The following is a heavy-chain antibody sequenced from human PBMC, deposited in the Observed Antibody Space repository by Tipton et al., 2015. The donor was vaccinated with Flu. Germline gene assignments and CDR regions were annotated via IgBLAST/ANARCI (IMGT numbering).Heavy chain of an antibody. Sequence: TLSLTCTVSGGSISSGGYYWSWIRQHPGKGLEWSGYIYYSGSTYYNPSLKSRVTISVDTSKNQFSLKLSSVTAADTAVYYCARDSKWELLRGAFSYGMDVWGQGTTVTVSS. CDR3: ARDSKWELLRGAFSYGMDV. V-gene: IGHV4-31*03. J-gene: IGHJ6*02. CDR2: IYYSGST. D-gene: IGHD1-26*01. CDR1: GGSISSGGYY.